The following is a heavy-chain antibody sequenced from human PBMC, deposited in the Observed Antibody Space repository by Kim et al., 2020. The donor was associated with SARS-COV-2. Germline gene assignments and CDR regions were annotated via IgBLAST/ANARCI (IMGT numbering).Heavy chain of an antibody. CDR3: ARGGKYYDSSGYSMPTGADYYGMDV. CDR1: GYTFTSYG. D-gene: IGHD3-22*01. CDR2: ISAYNGNT. V-gene: IGHV1-18*04. Sequence: VKVSCKASGYTFTSYGISWVRQAPGQGLEWMGWISAYNGNTNYAQKLQGRVTMTTDTSTSTAYMELRSLRSDDTAVYYCARGGKYYDSSGYSMPTGADYYGMDVWGQGTTVTVSS. J-gene: IGHJ6*02.